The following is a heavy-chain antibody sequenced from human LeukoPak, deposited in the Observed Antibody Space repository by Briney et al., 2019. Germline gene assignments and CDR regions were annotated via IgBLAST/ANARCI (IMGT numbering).Heavy chain of an antibody. D-gene: IGHD2/OR15-2a*01. CDR2: ISAHRGDT. J-gene: IGHJ6*04. Sequence: GSSLNVSCKASGYTFTNFGITWVRQAPGQGREGMGWISAHRGDTNYAQQPQDRVTMTTATTSNTAYLELRSLRSDASAVYYCARARNVMVIGDFWGKGTTVIVSS. V-gene: IGHV1-18*01. CDR3: ARARNVMVIGDF. CDR1: GYTFTNFG.